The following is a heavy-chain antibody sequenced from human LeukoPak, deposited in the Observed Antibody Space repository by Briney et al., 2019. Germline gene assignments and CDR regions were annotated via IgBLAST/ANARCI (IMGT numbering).Heavy chain of an antibody. D-gene: IGHD3-10*01. V-gene: IGHV1-8*01. CDR1: GYTFTSYD. Sequence: ASVKVSCKASGYTFTSYDINWVRQATGQGLEWMGWMNPNSGNTGYAQKFQGRVTMTRNTSISTAYMELSSLRSEDTAVYYCAREVLLLWFGEPTFSMDVWGQGTTVTVPS. J-gene: IGHJ6*02. CDR2: MNPNSGNT. CDR3: AREVLLLWFGEPTFSMDV.